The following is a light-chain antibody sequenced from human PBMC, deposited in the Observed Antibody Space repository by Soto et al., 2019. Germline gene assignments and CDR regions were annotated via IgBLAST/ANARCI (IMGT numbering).Light chain of an antibody. CDR1: SSDVGGYNY. CDR3: SSYTSSSTPWV. J-gene: IGLJ3*02. Sequence: QPFLTQPACVSGCPGQSITISCTGTSSDVGGYNYVSWYQQHPGKAPKLMIYEVFNRPSGVSSRFSGSKSGNTASLTISGLQAEDEADYYCSSYTSSSTPWVFGGGT. V-gene: IGLV2-14*01. CDR2: EVF.